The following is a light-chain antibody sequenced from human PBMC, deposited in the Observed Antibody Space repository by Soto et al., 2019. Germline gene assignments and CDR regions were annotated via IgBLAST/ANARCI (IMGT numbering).Light chain of an antibody. CDR3: QQYGSSPLT. V-gene: IGKV3-20*01. J-gene: IGKJ4*01. CDR2: GAS. Sequence: EIGLTQSPGTLSVSPGERATLSCRASQSVSSSDLAWYQQKPGQAPRLLIYGASSRATGIPDRFSGSGSGTDFSLTISRLEPEDLAVYYGQQYGSSPLTFGGGTKVEIK. CDR1: QSVSSSD.